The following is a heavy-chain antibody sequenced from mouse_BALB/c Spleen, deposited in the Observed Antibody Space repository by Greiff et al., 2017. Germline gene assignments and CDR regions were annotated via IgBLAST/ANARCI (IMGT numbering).Heavy chain of an antibody. V-gene: IGHV2-9*02. D-gene: IGHD4-1*01. CDR2: IWAGGST. CDR3: ARDQVTGTLAMDY. J-gene: IGHJ4*01. Sequence: QVQLQQSGPGLVAPSQSLSITCTVSGFSLTSYGVHWVRQPPGKGLEWLGVIWAGGSTNYNSALMSRLSISKDNSKSQVFLKMNSLQTDDTAMYYCARDQVTGTLAMDYWGQGTSVTVSS. CDR1: GFSLTSYG.